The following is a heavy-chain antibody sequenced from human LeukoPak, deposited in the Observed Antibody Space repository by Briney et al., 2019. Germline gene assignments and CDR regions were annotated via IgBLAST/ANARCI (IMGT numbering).Heavy chain of an antibody. J-gene: IGHJ4*02. Sequence: PGGSLRLSCAASGSTVSSNYMSWVRQAPGKGLEWVSVIYSGGSTYYADSVKGRFTISRDNSKNTLYLQMNSLRAEDTAVYYCAREGSYYDSSGYPFDYWGQGTLVTVSS. V-gene: IGHV3-53*01. CDR3: AREGSYYDSSGYPFDY. CDR2: IYSGGST. CDR1: GSTVSSNY. D-gene: IGHD3-22*01.